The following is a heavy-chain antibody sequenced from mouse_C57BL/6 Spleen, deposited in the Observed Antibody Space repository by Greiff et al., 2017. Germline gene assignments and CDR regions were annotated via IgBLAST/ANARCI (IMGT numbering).Heavy chain of an antibody. Sequence: VQLQQSGPELVKPGASVKIPCKASGYTFTDYNMDWVKQSHGKSLEWIGDINPNNGGTIYNQKFKGKATLTVDKSSSTAYMELRSLTSEDTAVYYCARKFYGSSPWAMDYWGQGTSVTVSS. CDR3: ARKFYGSSPWAMDY. J-gene: IGHJ4*01. CDR1: GYTFTDYN. CDR2: INPNNGGT. D-gene: IGHD1-1*01. V-gene: IGHV1-18*01.